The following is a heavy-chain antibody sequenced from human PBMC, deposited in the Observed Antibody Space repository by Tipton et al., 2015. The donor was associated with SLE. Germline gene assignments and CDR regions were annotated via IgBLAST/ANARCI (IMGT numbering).Heavy chain of an antibody. V-gene: IGHV4-61*02. J-gene: IGHJ4*02. D-gene: IGHD2-21*01. CDR2: IFSSGNT. CDR1: GDSMNSGVYY. CDR3: AREGISYCGGNCHGSFDY. Sequence: LRLSCTVSGDSMNSGVYYWSWLRQPAGKGLEWIGRIFSSGNTIYNPSLKSRVTISEDTSKNQFSLRLSSVTAADTAVYYCAREGISYCGGNCHGSFDYWGQGSLVTVSS.